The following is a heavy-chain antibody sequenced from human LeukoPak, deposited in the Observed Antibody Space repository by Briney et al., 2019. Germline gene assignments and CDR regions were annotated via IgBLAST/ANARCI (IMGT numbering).Heavy chain of an antibody. CDR3: AKAGIAVAGKRGSFHY. CDR1: GYTFTSYY. D-gene: IGHD6-19*01. Sequence: ASVKVSCKASGYTFTSYYMHWVRQAPGQGLEWMGIINPSGGSTSYAQKFQGRVTMTRDTSTSTVYMELSSLRSEDTAVYYCAKAGIAVAGKRGSFHYWGQGTLVTVSS. J-gene: IGHJ4*02. V-gene: IGHV1-46*01. CDR2: INPSGGST.